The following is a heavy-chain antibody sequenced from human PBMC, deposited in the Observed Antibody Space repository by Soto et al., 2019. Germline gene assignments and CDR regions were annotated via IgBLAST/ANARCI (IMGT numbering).Heavy chain of an antibody. Sequence: PGESLKISCNGSGYSFTSYWIGWVRQMPGKGLEWMGIIYPGDSDTRYSPSFQGQVTISADKSISTAYLQWSSLKASDTAMYYCARLGYYYDSSGYFSYGMDVWGQGTTVTVSS. CDR2: IYPGDSDT. D-gene: IGHD3-22*01. CDR3: ARLGYYYDSSGYFSYGMDV. CDR1: GYSFTSYW. J-gene: IGHJ6*02. V-gene: IGHV5-51*01.